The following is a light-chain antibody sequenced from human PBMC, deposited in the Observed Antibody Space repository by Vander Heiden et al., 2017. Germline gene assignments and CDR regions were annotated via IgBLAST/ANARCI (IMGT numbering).Light chain of an antibody. Sequence: EIVMTQSPATLSVSPGERATLSCRASQSVSSNLAWYQQKPGQAPRLLIYGASTRATGIPARFSGSGSGTEFTLTISSRQSEDFAVYYCQQYKNWPPYTFGQPTKLEIK. CDR1: QSVSSN. V-gene: IGKV3-15*01. J-gene: IGKJ2*01. CDR2: GAS. CDR3: QQYKNWPPYT.